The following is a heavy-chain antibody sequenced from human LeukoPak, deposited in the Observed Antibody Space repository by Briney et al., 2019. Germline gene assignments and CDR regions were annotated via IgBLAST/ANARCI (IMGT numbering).Heavy chain of an antibody. J-gene: IGHJ6*02. CDR3: ARALFAGAFYGMDV. Sequence: GGSLRLSCAASGFTFSSYGMHWVRQAPGKGLEWVAIIWSDGSNKYYADSVKGRFTISRDNSKNTLYLQMNSLRAADTAVYYCARALFAGAFYGMDVWGQGTTVTVSS. CDR1: GFTFSSYG. V-gene: IGHV3-33*01. D-gene: IGHD3-10*01. CDR2: IWSDGSNK.